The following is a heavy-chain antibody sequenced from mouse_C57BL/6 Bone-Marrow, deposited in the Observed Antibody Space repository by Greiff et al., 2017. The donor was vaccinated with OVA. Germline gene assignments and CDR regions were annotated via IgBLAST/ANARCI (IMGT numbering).Heavy chain of an antibody. CDR2: INYDGSST. CDR1: GFTFSDYY. V-gene: IGHV5-16*01. CDR3: ARDPDGTGYFDY. J-gene: IGHJ2*01. D-gene: IGHD2-1*01. Sequence: EVQLKESEGGLVQPGSSMKLSCTASGFTFSDYYMAWVRQVPEKGLEWVANINYDGSSTYYLDSLKSRFIISRDNAKNILYLQMSSLKSEDTATYYCARDPDGTGYFDYWGQGTTLTVSS.